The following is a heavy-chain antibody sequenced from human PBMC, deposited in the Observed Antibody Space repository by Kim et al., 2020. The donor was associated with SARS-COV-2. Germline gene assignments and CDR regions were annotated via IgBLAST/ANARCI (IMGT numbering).Heavy chain of an antibody. CDR3: AKDSISFNSRWDWFDS. V-gene: IGHV3-23*01. J-gene: IGHJ5*01. Sequence: GGSLRLSCAASGFPFSTYAMTWVRQTPGMGLEWVSTIGGDDPFYADSVKGRFTTSRDNSNSTLYLQMNSLTAEDTAVYYCAKDSISFNSRWDWFDSWGQGTLVTVSS. CDR2: IGGDDP. D-gene: IGHD3-3*02. CDR1: GFPFSTYA.